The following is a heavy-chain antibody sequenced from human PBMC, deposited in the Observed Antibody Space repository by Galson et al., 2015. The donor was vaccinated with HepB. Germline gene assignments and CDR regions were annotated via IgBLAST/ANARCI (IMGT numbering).Heavy chain of an antibody. CDR2: IVVGSGNT. D-gene: IGHD3-10*01. V-gene: IGHV1-58*01. Sequence: CKASGFTFTSSAVQWVRQARGQRLEWIGWIVVGSGNTNYAQKFQERVTITRGMSTSTAYVELSSLRSEDTAVYYCAADSDYSFDLWGRGTLVTVSS. CDR3: AADSDYSFDL. J-gene: IGHJ2*01. CDR1: GFTFTSSA.